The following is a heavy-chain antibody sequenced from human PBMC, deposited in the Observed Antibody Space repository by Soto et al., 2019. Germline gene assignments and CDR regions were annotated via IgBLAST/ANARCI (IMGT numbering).Heavy chain of an antibody. CDR1: GFTFSSYS. CDR2: ISSSGGST. J-gene: IGHJ4*02. D-gene: IGHD2-15*01. Sequence: EVQLVESGGGLVKPGGSLRLSCAASGFTFSSYSMNWVRQAPGKGLEWVSSISSSGGSTYYADSVKGRFTISRDNSKNTLYLQMNSLRAEDTAVYYCAKDVRGGGPYYFDYWGQGTLVTVSS. CDR3: AKDVRGGGPYYFDY. V-gene: IGHV3-23*04.